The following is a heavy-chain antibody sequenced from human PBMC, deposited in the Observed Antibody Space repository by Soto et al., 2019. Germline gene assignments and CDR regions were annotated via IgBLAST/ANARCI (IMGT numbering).Heavy chain of an antibody. Sequence: QVQLVQSGAEVKNPGASVTVSCKASGYTFTNYLIHWVRQAPGQRLEWMGGINAGNGNTEYSQNFQGRVTITRDTSAAAAHMELSSLRSEDTAVYYCAGGRRAVTGGWFDPWGQGTLVTVSS. V-gene: IGHV1-3*01. CDR2: INAGNGNT. CDR3: AGGRRAVTGGWFDP. D-gene: IGHD6-19*01. J-gene: IGHJ5*02. CDR1: GYTFTNYL.